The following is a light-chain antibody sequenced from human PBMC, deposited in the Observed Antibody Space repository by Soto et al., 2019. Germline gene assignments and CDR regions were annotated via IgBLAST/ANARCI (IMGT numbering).Light chain of an antibody. CDR1: QRVSSP. CDR2: GAS. CDR3: QQYRTWPLT. V-gene: IGKV3-15*01. Sequence: EVVMTQSPATLSVSPGERATLSCRASQRVSSPFAWYQQNPGQAPRLLIYGASTRATGIPAGFSGSGSGTECTLTISRRQAEEFAVDYCQQYRTWPLTVGGGTKVEIK. J-gene: IGKJ4*01.